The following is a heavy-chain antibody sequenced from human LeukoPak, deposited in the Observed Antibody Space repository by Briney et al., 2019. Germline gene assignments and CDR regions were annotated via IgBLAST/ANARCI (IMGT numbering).Heavy chain of an antibody. CDR2: IRSSSSSI. CDR3: TRDGQYYGMDV. Sequence: GGSLRLSCAASGSIFNSYTMNWVRQPPGKGLEWVSAIRSSSSSIYYADSVKGRFTISRDNAQNSVFLQMNSLRAEDTAVYYCTRDGQYYGMDVWGQGTTVTVSS. J-gene: IGHJ6*02. V-gene: IGHV3-21*01. CDR1: GSIFNSYT.